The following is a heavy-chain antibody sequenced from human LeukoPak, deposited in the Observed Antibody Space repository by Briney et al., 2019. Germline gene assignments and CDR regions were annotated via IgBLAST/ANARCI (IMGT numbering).Heavy chain of an antibody. CDR2: IYTSGST. D-gene: IGHD3-3*01. J-gene: IGHJ5*02. CDR3: ARELYYDFWSDVRGWFDP. V-gene: IGHV4-61*02. CDR1: GGSISSGGYY. Sequence: SETLSLTCTVSGGSISSGGYYWSWIRQPAGKGLEWIGRIYTSGSTNYNPSLKSRVTISVDTSKNQFSLKLSSVTAADTAVYYCARELYYDFWSDVRGWFDPWGQGTLVTVSS.